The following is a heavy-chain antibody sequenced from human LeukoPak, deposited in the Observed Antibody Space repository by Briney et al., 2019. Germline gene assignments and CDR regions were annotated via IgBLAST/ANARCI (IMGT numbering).Heavy chain of an antibody. CDR3: AKDTSSGWPNWFDP. D-gene: IGHD6-19*01. CDR1: GFTFSRYS. J-gene: IGHJ5*02. V-gene: IGHV3-48*01. Sequence: GSLRLSCAASGFTFSRYSINWVRQAPGKGLEWVSYISTSSSTIYYADSVKGRFTISRDNAKNSLYLQMNSLRAEDTAVYYCAKDTSSGWPNWFDPWGQGTLVTVSS. CDR2: ISTSSSTI.